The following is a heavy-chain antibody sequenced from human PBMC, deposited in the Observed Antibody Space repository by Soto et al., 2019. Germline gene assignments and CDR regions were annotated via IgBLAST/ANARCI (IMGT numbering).Heavy chain of an antibody. V-gene: IGHV4-34*01. CDR1: GGSFSCYY. CDR3: ARGKGYCSSTSCYTPWFDP. CDR2: INHSGST. J-gene: IGHJ5*02. Sequence: SETLSLTCAVYGGSFSCYYWSWIRQPPGKGLEWIGEINHSGSTNYNPSLKSRVTISVDTSKNQFSLKLSSVTAADTAVYYCARGKGYCSSTSCYTPWFDPWGQGTLVPVSS. D-gene: IGHD2-2*02.